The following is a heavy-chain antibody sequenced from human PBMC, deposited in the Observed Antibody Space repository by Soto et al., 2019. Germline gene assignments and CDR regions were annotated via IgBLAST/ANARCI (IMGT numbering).Heavy chain of an antibody. D-gene: IGHD3-10*01. CDR2: IYSGGST. V-gene: IGHV3-53*01. J-gene: IGHJ5*02. CDR1: GFSVTANY. CDR3: AKAVRGVITNWFDP. Sequence: PGGSLRLSCEVSGFSVTANYMSWVRQAPEKGLEWVSVIYSGGSTYYADSVKGRFTISRDNSKNTLYLQMNSLRAEDTAVYYCAKAVRGVITNWFDPWGQGTLVTVSS.